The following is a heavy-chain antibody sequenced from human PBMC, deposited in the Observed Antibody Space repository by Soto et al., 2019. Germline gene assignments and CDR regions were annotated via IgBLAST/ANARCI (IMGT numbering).Heavy chain of an antibody. CDR1: GGTFSSYA. Sequence: QVQLVQSGAEVKKPGSSVKVSCKASGGTFSSYAISWVRQAPGQGLEWMGGIIPIFGTANYAQKFQGRVTITAEESTSTAYMELSRLRSEDTAVYYCSRDIAADDPPYGMDVWGQGTTVTVSS. CDR3: SRDIAADDPPYGMDV. V-gene: IGHV1-69*01. J-gene: IGHJ6*02. CDR2: IIPIFGTA. D-gene: IGHD6-13*01.